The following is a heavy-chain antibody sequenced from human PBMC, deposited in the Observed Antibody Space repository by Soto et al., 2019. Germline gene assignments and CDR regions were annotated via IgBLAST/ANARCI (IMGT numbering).Heavy chain of an antibody. J-gene: IGHJ5*02. CDR1: GCSISSYY. CDR2: IYYSGST. Sequence: KTSETLSLTCTVSGCSISSYYWSWIRQPPGKGLEWIGYIYYSGSTNYNPSLKSRVTISVDTSKNQFSLKLSSVTGADTAVYYCARSRWPAANHNWFDPWGQGTLVTV. D-gene: IGHD6-25*01. CDR3: ARSRWPAANHNWFDP. V-gene: IGHV4-59*01.